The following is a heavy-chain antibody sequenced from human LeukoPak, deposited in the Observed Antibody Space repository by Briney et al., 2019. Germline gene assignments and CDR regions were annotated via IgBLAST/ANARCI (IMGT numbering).Heavy chain of an antibody. CDR1: GFTFSSYA. V-gene: IGHV3-23*01. CDR3: AKDLGLYDILTGYLYNALDI. Sequence: PGGSLRLSCAASGFTFSSYAMSWVRKAPGKGREGGSAISGSACSTYYADSVKGRFTSSRDNSKNPVYLQMNSLRAEDTAVYYCAKDLGLYDILTGYLYNALDIWGQGTMVTVSS. CDR2: ISGSACST. D-gene: IGHD3-9*01. J-gene: IGHJ3*02.